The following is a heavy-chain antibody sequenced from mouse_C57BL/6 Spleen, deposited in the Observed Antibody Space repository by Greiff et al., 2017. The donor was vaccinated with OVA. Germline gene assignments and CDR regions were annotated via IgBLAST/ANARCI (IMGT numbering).Heavy chain of an antibody. Sequence: VQLQQPGAELVRPGSSVKLSCKASGYTFTSYWMHWVKQRPIQGLECIGNIDPSDSETHYNQKFKDKATLTVDKSSSTAYMQLSSLTSEDSAVYYCARKIYYDYEGYFDVWGTGTTVTVSS. V-gene: IGHV1-52*01. D-gene: IGHD2-4*01. CDR3: ARKIYYDYEGYFDV. J-gene: IGHJ1*03. CDR2: IDPSDSET. CDR1: GYTFTSYW.